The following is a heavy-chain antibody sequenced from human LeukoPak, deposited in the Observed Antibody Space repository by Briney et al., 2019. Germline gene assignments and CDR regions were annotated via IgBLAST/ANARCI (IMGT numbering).Heavy chain of an antibody. J-gene: IGHJ6*03. CDR1: GYSFTNCW. V-gene: IGHV5-51*01. CDR3: ARGPYCSSTSCYSPYYSYYMDV. D-gene: IGHD2-2*01. Sequence: NRGESLKISCKGSGYSFTNCWIGWVRQMPGKGLEWMGIIYPGDSNTRYSPSFQGQVTISADKSITTAYLQWSSLKASDTAIYYCARGPYCSSTSCYSPYYSYYMDVWGKGTTVTVS. CDR2: IYPGDSNT.